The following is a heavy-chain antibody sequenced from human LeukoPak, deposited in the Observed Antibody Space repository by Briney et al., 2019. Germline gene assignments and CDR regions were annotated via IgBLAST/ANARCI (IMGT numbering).Heavy chain of an antibody. D-gene: IGHD3-10*01. J-gene: IGHJ1*01. V-gene: IGHV3-7*01. Sequence: GGSLRLSCAASGFTFSRYWMSWVRQAPGKGLEWLANIKEDGSEKYYLDSVKRRITISRDNAKNSLSTQMNSLRAEDTSVYYCASGSREWWGEGTLVTVSS. CDR2: IKEDGSEK. CDR1: GFTFSRYW. CDR3: ASGSREW.